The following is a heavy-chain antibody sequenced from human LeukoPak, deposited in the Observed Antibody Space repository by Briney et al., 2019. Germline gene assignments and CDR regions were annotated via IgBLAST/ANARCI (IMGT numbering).Heavy chain of an antibody. V-gene: IGHV4-39*01. CDR2: IYYSGST. CDR3: ARLVKIEGAYDY. CDR1: GGSISSSSYY. Sequence: PSETLSLTCTVSGGSISSSSYYWGWIRQPPGKGLEWIGSIYYSGSTYYNPSLKSRVTISVDTSKNQFSLKLSSVTAADTAVYYRARLVKIEGAYDYWGQGTLVTVSS. D-gene: IGHD1-26*01. J-gene: IGHJ4*02.